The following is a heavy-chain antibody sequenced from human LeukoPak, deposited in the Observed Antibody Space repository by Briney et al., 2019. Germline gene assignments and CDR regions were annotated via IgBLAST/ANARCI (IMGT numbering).Heavy chain of an antibody. Sequence: AASMKVSCKASGYTFTSFGISWVRQAPGQRLEWLGWISTYNGNTNYAQKFQGRVTMTADTSTSTAYMELSSLRSEDTAVYYCARTRSRSGGRNNWFDPWGQGTLVTVSS. D-gene: IGHD2-15*01. V-gene: IGHV1-18*01. J-gene: IGHJ5*02. CDR1: GYTFTSFG. CDR2: ISTYNGNT. CDR3: ARTRSRSGGRNNWFDP.